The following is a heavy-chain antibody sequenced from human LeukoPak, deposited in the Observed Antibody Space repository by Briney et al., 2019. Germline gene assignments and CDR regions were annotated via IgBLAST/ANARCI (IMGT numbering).Heavy chain of an antibody. J-gene: IGHJ3*02. Sequence: GGSLRPSCAASGFTLSNAWMNWVRQAPGKGLEWVSSMSANSFSIHYGESVKGRFTISRDNAKNSLHLQMNSLRVEDTGIYYCAREAPGDEAFDIWGQGTMVTVSS. D-gene: IGHD7-27*01. CDR1: GFTLSNAW. CDR3: AREAPGDEAFDI. V-gene: IGHV3-21*01. CDR2: MSANSFSI.